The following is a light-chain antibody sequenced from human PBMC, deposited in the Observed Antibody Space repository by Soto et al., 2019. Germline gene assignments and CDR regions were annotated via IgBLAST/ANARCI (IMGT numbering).Light chain of an antibody. Sequence: DIQLTQSPSFLSASVGDRVTITCRASQDISDYLAWYQQRPGKAPKLLIYAASTRATGIPDRFSGVGSGTEFTLTISSLQSEDFAVYYCQQYNKWPQTFGQGTRLEIK. J-gene: IGKJ5*01. CDR1: QDISDY. CDR2: AAS. CDR3: QQYNKWPQT. V-gene: IGKV1-9*01.